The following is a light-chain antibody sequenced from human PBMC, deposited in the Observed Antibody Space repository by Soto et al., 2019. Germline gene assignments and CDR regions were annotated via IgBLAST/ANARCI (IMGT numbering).Light chain of an antibody. Sequence: ESVSTQSPSTLSLSPGERATFSCRASQIVSSYLAWYQHKPGQAPRLLMYDASYRATGIPARFSGSGSGTDFTLTISSLEPEDVAVYYCQQRSAFGQGTKVDIK. CDR2: DAS. CDR3: QQRSA. V-gene: IGKV3-11*01. CDR1: QIVSSY. J-gene: IGKJ1*01.